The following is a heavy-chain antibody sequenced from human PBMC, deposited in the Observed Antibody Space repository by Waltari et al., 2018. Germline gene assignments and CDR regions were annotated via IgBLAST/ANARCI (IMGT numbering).Heavy chain of an antibody. CDR1: GGSFSGYY. D-gene: IGHD3-10*01. CDR2: IDHRGSS. Sequence: QVQLQQWGAGLLKPSETLSLTCAVYGGSFSGYYWSWVRQPPGKGLEWIGEIDHRGSSNYHPSLKSRVTVAVDASKKQCSLKLSSVTAAYTAVYYCARGNVGRYFGDSKGSYYGMDVWGQGTTVTVSS. J-gene: IGHJ6*02. V-gene: IGHV4-34*01. CDR3: ARGNVGRYFGDSKGSYYGMDV.